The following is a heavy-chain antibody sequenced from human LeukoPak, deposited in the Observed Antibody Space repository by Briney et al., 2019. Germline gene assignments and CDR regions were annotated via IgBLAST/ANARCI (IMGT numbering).Heavy chain of an antibody. Sequence: SDTLSLTCAVSVYSISRGYYWGWIRQPPGKGLEWIGSIYHSGSTYYNPSLKSRDTISVDTSKNQFSLKLSSVTAADTAVYYCARAAAAGTRYWGQGTLVTVSS. D-gene: IGHD6-13*01. CDR2: IYHSGST. CDR1: VYSISRGYY. CDR3: ARAAAAGTRY. J-gene: IGHJ4*02. V-gene: IGHV4-38-2*01.